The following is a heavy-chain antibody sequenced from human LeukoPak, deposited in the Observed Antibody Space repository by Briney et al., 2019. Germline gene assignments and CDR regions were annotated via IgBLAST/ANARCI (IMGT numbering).Heavy chain of an antibody. CDR3: ARDTGWYFDL. D-gene: IGHD4-17*01. CDR2: IKQDGSEK. V-gene: IGHV3-7*04. J-gene: IGHJ2*01. CDR1: GFTFSSYW. Sequence: GGSLRLSCAASGFTFSSYWMSWVRQAPGKGLEWVANIKQDGSEKYYVDSVKGRFTISRDNAKNTVFLQMISLRAEDTAVYYCARDTGWYFDLWGRGTLVTVSS.